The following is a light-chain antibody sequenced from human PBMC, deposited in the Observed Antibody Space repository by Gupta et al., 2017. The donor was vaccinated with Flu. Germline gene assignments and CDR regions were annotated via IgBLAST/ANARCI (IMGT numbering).Light chain of an antibody. J-gene: IGKJ4*01. Sequence: PATLSVSAGARATRTCRASQSVSSCLAWYQQKPGKAPKLLIYDASNLATGIPSRFGGSGSGTDFTLTINSLEPEDFAIYYCQQRTSFPLTFGGGTTVEIK. V-gene: IGKV3-11*01. CDR2: DAS. CDR1: QSVSSC. CDR3: QQRTSFPLT.